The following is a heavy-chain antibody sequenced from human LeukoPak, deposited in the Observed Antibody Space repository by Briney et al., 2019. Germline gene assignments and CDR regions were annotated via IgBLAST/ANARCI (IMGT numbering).Heavy chain of an antibody. CDR2: INPNSGGT. D-gene: IGHD6-19*01. Sequence: ASVKVSCKASGYTFTGYYMHWVRQAPGQGLEWMGWINPNSGGTNYAQKFQGRVTMTRDTSISTAYMELSRLRSDDTAVYYCARDLGGESSGGDWGQGTLVTASS. CDR1: GYTFTGYY. J-gene: IGHJ4*02. CDR3: ARDLGGESSGGD. V-gene: IGHV1-2*02.